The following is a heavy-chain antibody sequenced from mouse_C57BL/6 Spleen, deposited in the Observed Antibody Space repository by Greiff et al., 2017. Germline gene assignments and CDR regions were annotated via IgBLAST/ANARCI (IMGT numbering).Heavy chain of an antibody. CDR2: IHPNSGST. V-gene: IGHV1-64*01. CDR3: SREIYYYCSREYFGY. Sequence: QVQLQQPGAELVKPGASVKLSCKASGYTFTSYWMHWVKQRPGQGLEWIGMIHPNSGSTNYTETFKSKATLTVDTSSSTAYMQLSSLTSEDSAIYFGSREIYYYCSREYFGYWGQGTTLTVS. CDR1: GYTFTSYW. J-gene: IGHJ2*01. D-gene: IGHD1-1*01.